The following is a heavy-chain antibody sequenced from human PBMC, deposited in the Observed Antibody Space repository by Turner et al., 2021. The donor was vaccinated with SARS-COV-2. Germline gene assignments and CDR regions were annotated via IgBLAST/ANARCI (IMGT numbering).Heavy chain of an antibody. CDR1: GFTFSRYG. V-gene: IGHV3-30*18. CDR2: ISFDGSNK. J-gene: IGHJ4*02. Sequence: QVQLLESGGAVVQPWRSLRLSCAASGFTFSRYGMHWVRQAPGKGLEWVAVISFDGSNKYYADSAKGRFTISRDNSKNTLYLQMNSLRAEDTAVYYCANLWFGELFDYWGQGTLVTVSS. CDR3: ANLWFGELFDY. D-gene: IGHD3-10*01.